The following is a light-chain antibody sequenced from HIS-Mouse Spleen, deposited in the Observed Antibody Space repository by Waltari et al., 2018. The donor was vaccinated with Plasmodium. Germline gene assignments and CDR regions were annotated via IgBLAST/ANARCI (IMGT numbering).Light chain of an antibody. CDR1: SSDVGRYNL. J-gene: IGLJ3*02. Sequence: QSALTQPASVSGSPGQSIPISCTGTSSDVGRYNLVSWYQQHPGKATKLMIYEGSKRPSGVSNRFSGSKSGNTASLTISGLQAEDEADYYCCSYAGSSTFVFGGGTKLTVL. V-gene: IGLV2-23*03. CDR3: CSYAGSSTFV. CDR2: EGS.